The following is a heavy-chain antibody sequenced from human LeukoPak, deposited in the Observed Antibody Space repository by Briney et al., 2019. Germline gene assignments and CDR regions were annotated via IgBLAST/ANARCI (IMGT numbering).Heavy chain of an antibody. D-gene: IGHD6-13*01. CDR1: SGSISSSY. V-gene: IGHV4-59*01. CDR2: IYYSGTT. Sequence: SETLSLTCTVSSGSISSSYWSWIRQPPGEGLEWIRYIYYSGTTNYNPSRKSAVTISVDTSKNQFSLKLSSVTAADTAVYYCARSHPPAYSSSWFRSFDIWGQGTMVTVSS. J-gene: IGHJ3*02. CDR3: ARSHPPAYSSSWFRSFDI.